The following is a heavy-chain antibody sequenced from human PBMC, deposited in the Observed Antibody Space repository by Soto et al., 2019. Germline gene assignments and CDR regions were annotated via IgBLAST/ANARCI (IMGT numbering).Heavy chain of an antibody. D-gene: IGHD3-22*01. CDR2: IWYDGSNK. V-gene: IGHV3-33*08. Sequence: QVQLVESGGGVVQPGGSLRLSCTTSGFTFNTYGMHWVRQAPGKGLECVAIIWYDGSNKYYADSVKGRFTSSRDNSKNTLYLQKHSPRPEATALYNSATADCPRSYCDSWPLNHGVDVWAQGTTVTASS. J-gene: IGHJ6*02. CDR1: GFTFNTYG. CDR3: ATADCPRSYCDSWPLNHGVDV.